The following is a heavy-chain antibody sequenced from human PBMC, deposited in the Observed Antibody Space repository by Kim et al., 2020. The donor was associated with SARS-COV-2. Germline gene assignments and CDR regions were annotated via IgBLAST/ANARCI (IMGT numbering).Heavy chain of an antibody. J-gene: IGHJ5*02. D-gene: IGHD6-25*01. V-gene: IGHV3-23*01. Sequence: GGSLRLSCAASGFIFSSYAMNWVRQAPGKGLEWVSDISVSGDSTRYTDSVKGRFTISRDNSKNTLYLQMYSLRAEDTAVYYCARKNIAATNWFDPWGQGT. CDR1: GFIFSSYA. CDR2: ISVSGDST. CDR3: ARKNIAATNWFDP.